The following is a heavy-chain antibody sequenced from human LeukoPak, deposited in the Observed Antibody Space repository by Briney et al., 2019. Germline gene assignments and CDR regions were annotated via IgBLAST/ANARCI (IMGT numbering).Heavy chain of an antibody. CDR3: ARDSRYCSGGSCYYLNWFDP. CDR2: IIPIFGTA. J-gene: IGHJ5*02. D-gene: IGHD2-15*01. V-gene: IGHV1-69*13. CDR1: GGTFSSYA. Sequence: SVKVSCKASGGTFSSYAISWVRQAPGQGLEWMGGIIPIFGTANYAQKFQGRVTITADESTSTAYMELSSLRSEDTAVYYCARDSRYCSGGSCYYLNWFDPWGQGTLVTVSS.